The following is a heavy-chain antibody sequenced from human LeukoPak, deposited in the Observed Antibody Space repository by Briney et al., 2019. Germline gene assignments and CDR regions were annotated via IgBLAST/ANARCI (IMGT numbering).Heavy chain of an antibody. Sequence: SETLSLTCTVSGGSISSGSYHWSWIRQPPGKGLEWIGEINHSGSTNYNPSLKSRVTISVDTSKNQFSLKLSSVTAADTAVYYCARDYQGGYGDKTVDYWGQGTLVTVSS. D-gene: IGHD5-18*01. CDR3: ARDYQGGYGDKTVDY. CDR1: GGSISSGSYH. V-gene: IGHV4-39*07. J-gene: IGHJ4*02. CDR2: INHSGST.